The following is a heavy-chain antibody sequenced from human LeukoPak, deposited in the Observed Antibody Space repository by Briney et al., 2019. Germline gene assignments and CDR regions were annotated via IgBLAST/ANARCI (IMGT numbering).Heavy chain of an antibody. CDR1: GFFFGGHY. D-gene: IGHD3-16*01. Sequence: GGSLRLSCEASGFFFGGHYLNWLRQAPGKGLEWIAFITKDSDRVYYPEPVGGRFTVSRDNANNSLYLQMSSLRVEDTAIYYCARYHLGRYLMDTFDHGGQGSVVTVSS. CDR2: ITKDSDRV. J-gene: IGHJ4*02. CDR3: ARYHLGRYLMDTFDH. V-gene: IGHV3-48*01.